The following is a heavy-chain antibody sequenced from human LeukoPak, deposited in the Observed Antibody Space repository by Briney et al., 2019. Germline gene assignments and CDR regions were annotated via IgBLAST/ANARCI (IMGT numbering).Heavy chain of an antibody. Sequence: SETLSLTCAVYGGSFSGYYWSWIRQPPGKGLEWIGEINHSGSTNYNPSLKSRVAISVDTSKNQFSLKLSSVTAADTAVYYCARRAAAGTMAFDYWGQGTLVTVSS. J-gene: IGHJ4*02. CDR1: GGSFSGYY. V-gene: IGHV4-34*01. CDR3: ARRAAAGTMAFDY. CDR2: INHSGST. D-gene: IGHD6-13*01.